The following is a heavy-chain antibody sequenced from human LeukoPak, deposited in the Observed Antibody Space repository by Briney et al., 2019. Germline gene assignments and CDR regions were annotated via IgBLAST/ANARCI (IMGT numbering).Heavy chain of an antibody. Sequence: GGSLRLSCAASGXIFDDYGVNWVRQAPGKGLESVSGINWNGGSTGYADSVKGRFTISRDNATNSLYLQMNSLRAEDTALYYCARLLIHYYGSGSYYNWYFDLWGRGTLVTVSS. V-gene: IGHV3-20*04. CDR2: INWNGGST. D-gene: IGHD3-10*01. CDR3: ARLLIHYYGSGSYYNWYFDL. J-gene: IGHJ2*01. CDR1: GXIFDDYG.